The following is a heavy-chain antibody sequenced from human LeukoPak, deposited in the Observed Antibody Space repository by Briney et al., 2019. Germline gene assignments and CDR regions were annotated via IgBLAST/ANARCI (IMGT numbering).Heavy chain of an antibody. CDR1: GYTFTSYY. V-gene: IGHV1-46*01. CDR2: INPSGGST. CDR3: ARDLKFSMVRGVPGY. J-gene: IGHJ4*02. Sequence: ASVKVSCKASGYTFTSYYMHWVRQAPGQGLEWMGIINPSGGSTSYAQKFQGRVTMTRDMSTSTVYMELSSLRSEDTAVYYCARDLKFSMVRGVPGYWGQGTLVTVSS. D-gene: IGHD3-10*01.